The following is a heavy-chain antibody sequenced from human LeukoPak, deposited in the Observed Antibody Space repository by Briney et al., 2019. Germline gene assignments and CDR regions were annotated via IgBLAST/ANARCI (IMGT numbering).Heavy chain of an antibody. Sequence: GGSLRLSCAASGFTFSSYGMHWVRQAPGKGLEWVAFIRYDGSNKYYADSVKGRFTISRDNSKNTLYLQMNSPRAEDTAVYYCAKDPINYYYYYMDVWGKGTTVTISS. V-gene: IGHV3-30*02. CDR1: GFTFSSYG. CDR3: AKDPINYYYYYMDV. CDR2: IRYDGSNK. J-gene: IGHJ6*03.